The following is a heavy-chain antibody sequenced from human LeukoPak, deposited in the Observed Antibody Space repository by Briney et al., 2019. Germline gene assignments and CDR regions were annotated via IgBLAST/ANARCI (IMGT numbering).Heavy chain of an antibody. CDR3: ARERVITEGWFDP. J-gene: IGHJ5*02. V-gene: IGHV4-59*01. CDR2: IYYSGST. Sequence: SETLSLTCTVSGGSISSYYWSWIRQPPGKGLEWIGYIYYSGSTNYNPSLKSRVTISVDTSKNQFSLKLSSVTAADTAVYYCARERVITEGWFDPWGQGTLVTVSS. D-gene: IGHD3-22*01. CDR1: GGSISSYY.